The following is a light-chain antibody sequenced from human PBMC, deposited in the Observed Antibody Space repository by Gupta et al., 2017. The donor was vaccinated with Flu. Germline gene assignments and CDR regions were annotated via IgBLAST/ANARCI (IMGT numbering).Light chain of an antibody. CDR1: RTVVASF. CDR2: GAS. CDR3: QHYGGSRAHT. V-gene: IGKV3-20*01. Sequence: IVLTQSPGSLSLSPGEGATLSCRASRTVVASFLAWYQQQPGQAPRLLIYGASTRAPGIPDRFSGSGSGTDFTLTISRREPEDFAVYYCQHYGGSRAHTFGQGTKLEI. J-gene: IGKJ2*01.